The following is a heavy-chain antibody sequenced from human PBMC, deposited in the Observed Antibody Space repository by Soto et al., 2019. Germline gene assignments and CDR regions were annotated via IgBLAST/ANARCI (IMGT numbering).Heavy chain of an antibody. J-gene: IGHJ4*02. CDR3: ARDIRGAN. Sequence: QVQLVESGGGLVKIGGSMRLSCAASGFTLSDHYMTWVRQVPGKGLEWVSYISASSTTIYYADSVKGRFTISRDNAKNSLFLQMNSLRAEDTAVYYCARDIRGANWGQGTLVTVSS. V-gene: IGHV3-11*01. CDR2: ISASSTTI. CDR1: GFTLSDHY.